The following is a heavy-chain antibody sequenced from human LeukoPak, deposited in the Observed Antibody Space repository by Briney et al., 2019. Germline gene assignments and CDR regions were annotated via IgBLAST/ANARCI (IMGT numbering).Heavy chain of an antibody. J-gene: IGHJ6*02. V-gene: IGHV3-33*01. CDR3: ARDRMTTVTGYYYGMDV. CDR1: GFTFSSYG. CDR2: IWYDGSNK. Sequence: GGSLRLSCAASGFTFSSYGMHWVRQAPGKGLEWVACIWYDGSNKYYADSVKGRFTISRDNSKNTLYLQMNSLRAEDTAVYYCARDRMTTVTGYYYGMDVWGQGTTVTVSS. D-gene: IGHD4-4*01.